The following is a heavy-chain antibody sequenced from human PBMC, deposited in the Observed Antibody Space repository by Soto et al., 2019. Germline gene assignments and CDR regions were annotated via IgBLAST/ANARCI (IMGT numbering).Heavy chain of an antibody. CDR1: GFTFSSYS. D-gene: IGHD6-19*01. CDR3: ASSSRSGWLSNWFDP. V-gene: IGHV3-48*01. J-gene: IGHJ5*02. CDR2: ISSSSSTI. Sequence: GGSLRLSCAASGFTFSSYSMNWVRQAPGKGLEWVSYISSSSSTIYYADSVKGRFTISRDNAKNSLYLQMNSLRAEDTAVYYCASSSRSGWLSNWFDPRGQGTLVTVSS.